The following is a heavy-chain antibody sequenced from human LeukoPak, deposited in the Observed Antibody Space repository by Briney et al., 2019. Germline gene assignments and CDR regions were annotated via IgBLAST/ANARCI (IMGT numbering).Heavy chain of an antibody. CDR2: ISGSGGST. CDR3: ARWGITRWELLGYYYYYMDV. CDR1: GFTFSTYA. J-gene: IGHJ6*03. V-gene: IGHV3-23*01. D-gene: IGHD1-26*01. Sequence: GGSLRLSCAASGFTFSTYAMSWVRQAPGKGLEWVSAISGSGGSTYYADSVKGRFTISRDNSKNTLYLQMNSLRAEDTAVYYCARWGITRWELLGYYYYYMDVWGKGTTVTVSS.